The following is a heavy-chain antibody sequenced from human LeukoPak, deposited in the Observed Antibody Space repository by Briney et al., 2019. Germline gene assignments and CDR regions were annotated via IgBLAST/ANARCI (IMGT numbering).Heavy chain of an antibody. J-gene: IGHJ4*02. V-gene: IGHV3-23*01. CDR2: ISGSGGST. CDR3: ARGTDYGDNNFDF. Sequence: GGSLRLSCAASGFTFNNYAMSWVRQAPGKGLEWVSAISGSGGSTYYADSVKGRFTISRENAKNSLYLQMNSLRAGDTAVYYCARGTDYGDNNFDFWGQGTLVTVSS. D-gene: IGHD4-17*01. CDR1: GFTFNNYA.